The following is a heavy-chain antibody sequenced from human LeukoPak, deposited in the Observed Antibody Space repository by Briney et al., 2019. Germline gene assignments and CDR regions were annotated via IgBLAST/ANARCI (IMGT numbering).Heavy chain of an antibody. Sequence: PSETLSLTCTVSGGSISSSSYYWGWIRQPPGKGLEWIGSIYYSGDTYYNPSLKSRRVTISVDTSKNQFSLKLSSVTAADTAVYYCARHVVVTAIPDYFDHWGQGTLVTVSS. J-gene: IGHJ4*02. V-gene: IGHV4-39*01. CDR3: ARHVVVTAIPDYFDH. D-gene: IGHD2-21*02. CDR1: GGSISSSSYY. CDR2: IYYSGDT.